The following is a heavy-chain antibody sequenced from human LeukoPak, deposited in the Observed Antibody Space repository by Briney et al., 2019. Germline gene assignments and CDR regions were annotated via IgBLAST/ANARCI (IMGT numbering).Heavy chain of an antibody. Sequence: GGSLRLSCAASGFSFSPYGMHWVRQAPGKGLERVAAIWEDGSNIHYADAVKGRFTISRDNSKNTLYLQMNSLRAEDTALYYCAKPIYNSGWCDYWGQGTLVTVAS. CDR3: AKPIYNSGWCDY. D-gene: IGHD6-19*01. V-gene: IGHV3-33*06. J-gene: IGHJ4*02. CDR2: IWEDGSNI. CDR1: GFSFSPYG.